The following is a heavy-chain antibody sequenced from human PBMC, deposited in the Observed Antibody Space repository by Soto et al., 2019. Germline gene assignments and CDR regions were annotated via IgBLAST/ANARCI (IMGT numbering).Heavy chain of an antibody. J-gene: IGHJ6*02. CDR1: GYNFITYW. CDR3: ARLAQGGYVQGMDV. D-gene: IGHD5-12*01. CDR2: IDPADSET. V-gene: IGHV5-51*01. Sequence: GESLKISCKGSGYNFITYWIAWVRQKPGKGLEWMGIIDPADSETKYSPSFQGQVTISVDKSINTAYLQWSSLKASDTAMYYCARLAQGGYVQGMDVWGQGTTVTVSS.